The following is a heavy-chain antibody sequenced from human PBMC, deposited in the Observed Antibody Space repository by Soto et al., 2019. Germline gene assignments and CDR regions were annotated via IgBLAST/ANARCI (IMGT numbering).Heavy chain of an antibody. CDR3: TTESCSGGSCWFDY. J-gene: IGHJ4*02. Sequence: EVQLVESGGGLVKPGGSLRLSCAASGFTFSNAWMNWVRQAPGKGLEWVGRIKSKTDGGTTDYAAPVKGRFTISRDDSKNTLYLQMNSLKIEDTAVYYCTTESCSGGSCWFDYWGQGTLVTFSS. CDR2: IKSKTDGGTT. V-gene: IGHV3-15*07. CDR1: GFTFSNAW. D-gene: IGHD2-15*01.